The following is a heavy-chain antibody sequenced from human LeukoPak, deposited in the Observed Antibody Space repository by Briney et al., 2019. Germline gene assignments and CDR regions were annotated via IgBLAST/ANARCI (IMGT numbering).Heavy chain of an antibody. V-gene: IGHV3-48*01. CDR1: GFHFSSYS. D-gene: IGHD1-1*01. Sequence: PGGSLRLSCAVSGFHFSSYSMNWVRQAPGKGLEWVSYISASGSNIYYLDAVKGRFTVSRDNAMNSLFLQMDRPRAEDTAIYYCVRVKGTYFDFWGQGTLVTVSS. CDR2: ISASGSNI. J-gene: IGHJ4*02. CDR3: VRVKGTYFDF.